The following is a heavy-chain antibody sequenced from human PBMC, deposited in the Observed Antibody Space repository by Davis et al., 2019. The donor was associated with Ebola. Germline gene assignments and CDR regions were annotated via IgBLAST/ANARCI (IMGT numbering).Heavy chain of an antibody. D-gene: IGHD6-13*01. V-gene: IGHV4-34*01. CDR1: GGSFSGYY. J-gene: IGHJ4*02. CDR3: ARRTRHAAAAQDY. CDR2: INHSGST. Sequence: MPSETLSLTCAVYGGSFSGYYWSWIRHPPGKGLEWIGEINHSGSTNYNPSLKSRVTISVDTSKNQFSLKLSSVTAADTAVYYCARRTRHAAAAQDYWGQGTLVTVSS.